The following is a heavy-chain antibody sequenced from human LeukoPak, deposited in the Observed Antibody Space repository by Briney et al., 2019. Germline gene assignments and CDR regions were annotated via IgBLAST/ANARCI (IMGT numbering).Heavy chain of an antibody. D-gene: IGHD6-13*01. CDR3: ARVGIAAAGSYYFDY. J-gene: IGHJ4*02. Sequence: GGSLRLSCAASGFTVSSYYMSWVRQAPGKGLEWVSVIYSGGSTYYADSVKGRFTISRDNSKNTLYLQMNSLRAEDTAVYYCARVGIAAAGSYYFDYWGQGTLVTVSS. V-gene: IGHV3-53*01. CDR2: IYSGGST. CDR1: GFTVSSYY.